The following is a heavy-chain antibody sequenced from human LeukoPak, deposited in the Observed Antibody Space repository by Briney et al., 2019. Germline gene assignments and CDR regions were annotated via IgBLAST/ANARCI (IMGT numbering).Heavy chain of an antibody. Sequence: GGSLRLSCAASGFTFDDYGMSWVRQAPGKGLEWVSGINWNGGSTGYADSVKGRFTISRDNAKHSLYLQMNSLRAEDTALYYCAREQTTVTTHAFDIWGQGTMVTVSS. V-gene: IGHV3-20*04. J-gene: IGHJ3*02. D-gene: IGHD4-17*01. CDR2: INWNGGST. CDR3: AREQTTVTTHAFDI. CDR1: GFTFDDYG.